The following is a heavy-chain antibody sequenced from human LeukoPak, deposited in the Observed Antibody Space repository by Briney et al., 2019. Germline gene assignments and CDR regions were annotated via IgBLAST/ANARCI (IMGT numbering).Heavy chain of an antibody. CDR2: IKQDGSEK. CDR3: ARAPLSLVVAQYMDV. J-gene: IGHJ6*03. CDR1: GFTFSNYW. D-gene: IGHD2-15*01. V-gene: IGHV3-7*01. Sequence: GGSLRLSCAASGFTFSNYWMSWVRQAPGKGLEWVANIKQDGSEKYYVDSVKGRFTISRDNAKNSLYLQMNSLRAEDTAVYYCARAPLSLVVAQYMDVWGKGTTVTVSS.